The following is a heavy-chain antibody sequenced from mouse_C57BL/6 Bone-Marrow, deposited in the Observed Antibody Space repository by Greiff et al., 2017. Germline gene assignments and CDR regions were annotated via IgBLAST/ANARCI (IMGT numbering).Heavy chain of an antibody. CDR2: IYPGSGST. V-gene: IGHV1-55*01. CDR1: GYTFTSYW. Sequence: QVQLQQPGAELVKPGASVKMSCKASGYTFTSYWITWVKQRPGQGLAWIGDIYPGSGSTNYNEKFKSKATLTVDTSSSTAYMQLSSLTSEDSAVYYCASPPPYGSTQSDVWGTGTTVTVSS. CDR3: ASPPPYGSTQSDV. D-gene: IGHD1-1*01. J-gene: IGHJ1*03.